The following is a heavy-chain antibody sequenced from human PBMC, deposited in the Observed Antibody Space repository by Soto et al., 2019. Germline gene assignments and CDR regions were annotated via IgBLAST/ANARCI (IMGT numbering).Heavy chain of an antibody. V-gene: IGHV4-31*03. CDR1: GGSISSGGYY. CDR2: IYYGGST. D-gene: IGHD6-13*01. CDR3: ARETAAVCYFDY. J-gene: IGHJ4*02. Sequence: QVQLQESGPGLVKPSQTLSLTCTVSGGSISSGGYYWSWIRQHPGKGLEWIGYIYYGGSTYYNPSLKSRVTISVDTSKNQFSLKLSSVTAADTAVYYCARETAAVCYFDYWGQGTLVTVSS.